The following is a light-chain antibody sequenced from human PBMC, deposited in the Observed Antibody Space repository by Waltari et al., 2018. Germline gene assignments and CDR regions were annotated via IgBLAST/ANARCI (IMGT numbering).Light chain of an antibody. CDR2: EVS. V-gene: IGLV2-23*02. Sequence: QPALTQPASVSGSPGQSITLSCTGTSSDVGNYNVVSWYQQYPGKAPKFIIYEVSGGPHGGSNRFSGSKSGNTASLTISGLQAEDEADYYCCSYAGGTTYVFGTGTKVTVL. CDR1: SSDVGNYNV. J-gene: IGLJ1*01. CDR3: CSYAGGTTYV.